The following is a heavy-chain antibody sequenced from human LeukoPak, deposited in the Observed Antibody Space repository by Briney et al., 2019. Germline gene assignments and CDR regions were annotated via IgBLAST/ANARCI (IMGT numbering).Heavy chain of an antibody. Sequence: GGSLRLSCVASRFTFNTYAVTWVRQAPGKGLEWVSAISSNGDITYYADSVRGRFTISRDNSKNTVFLQMNSLRADDTAVYYCATVKRDCSGGTCYSYDYWGQGTLVTVSS. CDR1: RFTFNTYA. CDR2: ISSNGDIT. V-gene: IGHV3-23*01. J-gene: IGHJ4*02. CDR3: ATVKRDCSGGTCYSYDY. D-gene: IGHD2-15*01.